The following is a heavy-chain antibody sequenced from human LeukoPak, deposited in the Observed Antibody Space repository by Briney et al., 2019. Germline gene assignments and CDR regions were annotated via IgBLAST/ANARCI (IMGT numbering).Heavy chain of an antibody. CDR3: ARYYCSSSCLNFDY. CDR2: INSDGSST. D-gene: IGHD2-2*01. CDR1: GFTFSTYW. J-gene: IGHJ4*02. V-gene: IGHV3-74*01. Sequence: SGGSLRLSCAASGFTFSTYWMHWVRQAPGKGLVWVSRINSDGSSTSYADSVKGRFTISRDNAKNTLYLQMNSLRAEDTAVYYCARYYCSSSCLNFDYWGQGTLVTVSS.